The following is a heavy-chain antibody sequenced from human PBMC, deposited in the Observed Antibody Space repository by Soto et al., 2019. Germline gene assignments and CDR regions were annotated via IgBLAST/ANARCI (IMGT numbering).Heavy chain of an antibody. CDR3: AKGRGGSGSLTPRVDF. J-gene: IGHJ4*02. CDR2: ISGGGDTT. Sequence: EVQLLESGGGLVQPGGSLRLSCAASGFTFNNYAMTCVRQAPGKGLEWVSAISGGGDTTSYADSVKGRFTVSRDGSKNTLYLQMSSLRAEDTALYYCAKGRGGSGSLTPRVDFWGQGTLGTVSS. CDR1: GFTFNNYA. D-gene: IGHD3-10*01. V-gene: IGHV3-23*01.